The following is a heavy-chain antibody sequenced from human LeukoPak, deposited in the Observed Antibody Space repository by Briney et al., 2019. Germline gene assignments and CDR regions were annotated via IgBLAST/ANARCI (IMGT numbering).Heavy chain of an antibody. CDR1: GGTFSSYA. CDR3: ARGAGSYGYFDY. D-gene: IGHD1-26*01. V-gene: IGHV1-69*13. Sequence: SVKVSCKASGGTFSSYAISWVRQAPGQGLEWMGGIIPIFGTANYAQKFQGRVTITADESTSTAYMELSSLRSEDTAVCYCARGAGSYGYFDYWGQGTLVTVSS. J-gene: IGHJ4*02. CDR2: IIPIFGTA.